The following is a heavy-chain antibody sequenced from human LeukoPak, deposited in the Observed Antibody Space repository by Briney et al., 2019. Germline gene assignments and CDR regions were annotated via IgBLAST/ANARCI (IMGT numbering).Heavy chain of an antibody. CDR3: ARSRAGLT. CDR1: GGSVSSGSYY. D-gene: IGHD6-19*01. J-gene: IGHJ4*02. Sequence: SETLSLTCTVSGGSVSSGSYYWSWIRQPPGKGLEWIGYIYYSGSTNYNPSLKSRVTLSLDTSKNQFSLNLRSVTAADTAAYYCARSRAGLTWGQGTLVTVSS. CDR2: IYYSGST. V-gene: IGHV4-61*01.